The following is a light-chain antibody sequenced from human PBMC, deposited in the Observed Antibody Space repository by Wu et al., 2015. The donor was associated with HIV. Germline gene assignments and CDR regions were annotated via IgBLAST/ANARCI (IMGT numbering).Light chain of an antibody. J-gene: IGKJ4*01. CDR3: QQYNDWPPLT. Sequence: EIVMTQSPATLSVSPGERATLSCRASESISSNLAWFQQKPGQPPRLLVYAASTRATGIPARFSGGGSGTEFTLTISSLQSEDFAVYYCQQYNDWPPLTFGGGT. CDR2: AAS. V-gene: IGKV3-15*01. CDR1: ESISSN.